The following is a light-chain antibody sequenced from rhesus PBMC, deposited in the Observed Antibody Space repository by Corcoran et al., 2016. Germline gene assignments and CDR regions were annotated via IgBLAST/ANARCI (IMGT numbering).Light chain of an antibody. V-gene: IGKV1-25*01. CDR1: QGISSY. CDR2: AAS. CDR3: QQHNSYPLT. Sequence: DIQMTQSPSSLSASVGDRVTITCRASQGISSYLAWYQQKPGKAPKLLIYAASTLKSGVPSRFSGSGSGTDFTLTISSLQPEDFATYYCQQHNSYPLTCGGGTKVELK. J-gene: IGKJ4*01.